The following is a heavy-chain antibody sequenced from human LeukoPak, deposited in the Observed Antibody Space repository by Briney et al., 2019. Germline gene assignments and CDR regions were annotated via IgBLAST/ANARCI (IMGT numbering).Heavy chain of an antibody. Sequence: GGSLRLSCAASGFTFSSYAMSWVRQAPGKGLEWVAVISYDGSNKYYADSVRGRFTISRDNSKNTLYLQMNSLRAEDTAVYYCAKERVPVRYYGMDVWGQGTTVTVSS. V-gene: IGHV3-30*18. CDR3: AKERVPVRYYGMDV. CDR1: GFTFSSYA. J-gene: IGHJ6*02. CDR2: ISYDGSNK.